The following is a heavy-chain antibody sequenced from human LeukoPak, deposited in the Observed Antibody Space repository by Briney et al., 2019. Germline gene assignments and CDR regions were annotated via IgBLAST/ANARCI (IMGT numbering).Heavy chain of an antibody. CDR2: ISYDGSNK. Sequence: GRSLRLSCAASGFTFSSYGMHWVRQAPGKGLEWVAVISYDGSNKYYADSVKGRSTISRDNSKNTLYLQMNSLRAEDTAVYYCAKPDGMDVWGQGTTVTVSS. CDR3: AKPDGMDV. J-gene: IGHJ6*02. V-gene: IGHV3-30*18. D-gene: IGHD1-14*01. CDR1: GFTFSSYG.